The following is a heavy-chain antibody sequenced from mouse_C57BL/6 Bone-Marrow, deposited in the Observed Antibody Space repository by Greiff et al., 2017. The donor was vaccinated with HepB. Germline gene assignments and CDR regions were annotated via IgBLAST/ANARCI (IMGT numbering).Heavy chain of an antibody. J-gene: IGHJ4*01. CDR3: ARREGWLLSYYAMDY. V-gene: IGHV5-15*04. CDR2: ISNLAYSI. CDR1: GFTFSDYG. Sequence: EVKLMESGGGLVQPGGSLKLSCAASGFTFSDYGMAWVRQAPRKGPEWVAFISNLAYSIYYADTVTGRFTISRENAKNTLYLEMSILRSEDTAMYYCARREGWLLSYYAMDYWGQGTSVTVSS. D-gene: IGHD2-3*01.